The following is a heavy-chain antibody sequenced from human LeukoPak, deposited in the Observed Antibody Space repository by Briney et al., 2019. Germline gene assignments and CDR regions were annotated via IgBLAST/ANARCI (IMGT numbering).Heavy chain of an antibody. Sequence: ASVKVSCNASGYTFTSYGISWVRQVPGQGLEWMGWISAYTGNTNYAQNLQGRVTMTTDASTRTAYMDLRSLRSDDTAVYYCARDLIVGATLAGGHDAFDIWGQGTMVTVSS. J-gene: IGHJ3*02. D-gene: IGHD1-26*01. V-gene: IGHV1-18*01. CDR3: ARDLIVGATLAGGHDAFDI. CDR1: GYTFTSYG. CDR2: ISAYTGNT.